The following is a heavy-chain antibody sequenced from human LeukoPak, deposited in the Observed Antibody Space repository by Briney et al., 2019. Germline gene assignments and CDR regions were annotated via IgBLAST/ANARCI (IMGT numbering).Heavy chain of an antibody. V-gene: IGHV3-48*01. Sequence: GGSLRLSCAASGFTFSSYSMNWVRQAPGKGLEWVSYISSSSSTIYYADSVKGRFTISRDNSKNTLYLQMNSLRAEDTAVYYCAKASVVPAAMLGTADAFDIWGQGTMVTVSS. CDR1: GFTFSSYS. D-gene: IGHD2-2*01. CDR3: AKASVVPAAMLGTADAFDI. CDR2: ISSSSSTI. J-gene: IGHJ3*02.